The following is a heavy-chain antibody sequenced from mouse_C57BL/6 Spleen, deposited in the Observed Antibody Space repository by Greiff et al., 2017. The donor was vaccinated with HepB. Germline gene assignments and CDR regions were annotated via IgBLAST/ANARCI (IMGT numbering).Heavy chain of an antibody. D-gene: IGHD2-5*01. CDR3: ARSEYSNGYFDY. J-gene: IGHJ2*01. Sequence: QVQLKQSGAELVRPGTSVKVSCKASGYAFTNYLIEWVKQRPGQGLEWIGVINPGSGGTNYNEKFKGKATLTADKSSSTAYMQLSSLTSEDSAVYFCARSEYSNGYFDYWGQGTTLTVSS. V-gene: IGHV1-54*01. CDR1: GYAFTNYL. CDR2: INPGSGGT.